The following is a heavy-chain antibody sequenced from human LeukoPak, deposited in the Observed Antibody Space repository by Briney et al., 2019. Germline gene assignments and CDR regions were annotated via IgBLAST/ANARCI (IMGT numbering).Heavy chain of an antibody. CDR2: IYHSGST. J-gene: IGHJ1*01. CDR3: ASGQDDLKAEYFQH. V-gene: IGHV4-4*02. Sequence: SETLSLTCAVSGGSISSSNWWSWVRQPPGKGLEWIGEIYHSGSTNYNPSLKSRVTISVDKSKNQFSPKLSSVTAADTAVYYCASGQDDLKAEYFQHWGQGTLVTVSS. D-gene: IGHD3-3*01. CDR1: GGSISSSNW.